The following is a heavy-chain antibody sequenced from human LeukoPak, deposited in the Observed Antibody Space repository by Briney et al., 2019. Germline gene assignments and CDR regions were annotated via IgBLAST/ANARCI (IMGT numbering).Heavy chain of an antibody. J-gene: IGHJ4*02. CDR1: GFNFDDYS. Sequence: GRSLRLSCAASGFNFDDYSMHWIRQAPGKGLEWVSGISWNSGSAVYADSVKGRFTISRDNAKNSLYLQMNRLRAEDTALYSCARDNSIRSSGCSYWGQGTLVTVSS. D-gene: IGHD6-19*01. CDR3: ARDNSIRSSGCSY. CDR2: ISWNSGSA. V-gene: IGHV3-9*01.